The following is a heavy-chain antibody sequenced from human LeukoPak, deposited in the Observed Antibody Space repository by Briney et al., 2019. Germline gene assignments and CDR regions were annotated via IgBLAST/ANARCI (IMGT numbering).Heavy chain of an antibody. CDR3: ARHGSGTSPRFYYYYMDV. CDR1: GYCFTTYW. Sequence: GESLKSSCQGSGYCFTTYWIVWVRQMPGKGLEWMGIIYPGDSDTRYSPSFQGQVTISADKSISTAYLQWSGLKASDTAIYYCARHGSGTSPRFYYYYMDVWGKGTTVTVSS. D-gene: IGHD2-2*01. J-gene: IGHJ6*03. CDR2: IYPGDSDT. V-gene: IGHV5-51*01.